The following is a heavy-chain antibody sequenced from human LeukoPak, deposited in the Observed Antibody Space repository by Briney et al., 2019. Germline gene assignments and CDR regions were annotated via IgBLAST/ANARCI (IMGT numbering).Heavy chain of an antibody. CDR3: ARDRRGVRGVISSAFDY. CDR2: INPSGGST. V-gene: IGHV1-46*01. CDR1: GYTFTSYY. D-gene: IGHD3-10*01. Sequence: ASVKVSCKASGYTFTSYYMHWVRQAPGQGLEWMGIINPSGGSTSYAQKFQGRVTMTTDTSTSTAYMELSSLRSEDTAVYYCARDRRGVRGVISSAFDYWGQGTLVTVSS. J-gene: IGHJ4*02.